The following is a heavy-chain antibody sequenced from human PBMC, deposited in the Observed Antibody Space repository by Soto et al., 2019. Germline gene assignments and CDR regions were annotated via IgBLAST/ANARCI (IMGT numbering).Heavy chain of an antibody. V-gene: IGHV3-23*01. CDR2: IIDSGGST. CDR1: GFTFSSYA. Sequence: PGGSLRLSCAASGFTFSSYAMNWVRQGPGKGLEWVSDIIDSGGSTYYADSVKGRFTISRDNSKSTLYLQMNSLRAEDTALYYCAKGRSYYYYYGVDVWGQGTTVTVSS. J-gene: IGHJ6*02. CDR3: AKGRSYYYYYGVDV.